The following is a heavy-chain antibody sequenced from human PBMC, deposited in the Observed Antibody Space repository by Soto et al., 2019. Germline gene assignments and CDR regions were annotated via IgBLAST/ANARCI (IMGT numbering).Heavy chain of an antibody. J-gene: IGHJ5*02. CDR1: GGTFSSYA. D-gene: IGHD2-8*01. Sequence: GASVKVSCKASGGTFSSYAISWVRQAPGQGLEWMGGIIPIFGTANYAQKFQGRVTITADESTSTAYMEPSSLRSEDTALFYCARDCTNGVCYWGFPGFDPWGQGTLVTVSS. CDR3: ARDCTNGVCYWGFPGFDP. CDR2: IIPIFGTA. V-gene: IGHV1-69*13.